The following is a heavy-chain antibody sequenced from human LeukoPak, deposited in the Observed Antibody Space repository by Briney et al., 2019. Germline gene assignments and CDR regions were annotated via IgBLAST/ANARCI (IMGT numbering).Heavy chain of an antibody. Sequence: PGGSLRLSCAASGFTFSSYSMNWVRQAPGKGLEWVSSISSSSSYIYYADSVKGRFTISRDNAKNSLHLQMNSLRAEDTAVYYCARDTWQQLVLYYYYMDVWGKGTTVTVSS. CDR3: ARDTWQQLVLYYYYMDV. CDR1: GFTFSSYS. V-gene: IGHV3-21*01. CDR2: ISSSSSYI. J-gene: IGHJ6*03. D-gene: IGHD6-13*01.